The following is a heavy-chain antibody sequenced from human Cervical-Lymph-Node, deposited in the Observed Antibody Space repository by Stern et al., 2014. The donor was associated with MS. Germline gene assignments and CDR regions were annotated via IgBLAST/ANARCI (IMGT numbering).Heavy chain of an antibody. CDR3: ARIPRGYSYDQYYFDY. Sequence: QVQLVESGGGLVKPGGSLRLSCAASGFTFSNHYMSWIRQAPGKGLDRVSYITSSSTYTNYADSVKGRFTISRDNAKNSLYLQMNSLRVEDTAVYYCARIPRGYSYDQYYFDYWGQGTLVTVSS. CDR2: ITSSSTYT. J-gene: IGHJ4*02. D-gene: IGHD5-18*01. V-gene: IGHV3-11*06. CDR1: GFTFSNHY.